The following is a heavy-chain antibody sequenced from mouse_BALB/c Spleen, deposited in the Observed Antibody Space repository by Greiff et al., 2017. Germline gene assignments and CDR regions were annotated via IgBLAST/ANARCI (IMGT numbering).Heavy chain of an antibody. D-gene: IGHD2-14*01. CDR1: GFNIKDTY. CDR2: IDPANGNT. CDR3: ARGYRYSYAMDY. V-gene: IGHV14-3*02. Sequence: EVQLQQSGAELVKPGASVKLSCTASGFNIKDTYMHWVKQRPEQGLEWIGRIDPANGNTKYDPKFQGKATITADTSSNTAYLQRSSLTSEDTAVYYCARGYRYSYAMDYWGQGTSVTVSS. J-gene: IGHJ4*01.